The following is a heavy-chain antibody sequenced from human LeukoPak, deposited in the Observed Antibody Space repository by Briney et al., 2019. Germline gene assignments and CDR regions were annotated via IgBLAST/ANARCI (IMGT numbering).Heavy chain of an antibody. J-gene: IGHJ4*02. CDR2: ISGSSSYI. CDR3: ARDQGDAPYYYDSSGYYYDY. CDR1: GFTFRSYS. D-gene: IGHD3-22*01. V-gene: IGHV3-21*01. Sequence: GGSLRLSCAASGFTFRSYSMNWVRQAPGKGLGWVSSISGSSSYIYYADSVKVRCTISRDNDKNSMYLQMNSLRAEDPAVYYCARDQGDAPYYYDSSGYYYDYWGQGTLVTVSS.